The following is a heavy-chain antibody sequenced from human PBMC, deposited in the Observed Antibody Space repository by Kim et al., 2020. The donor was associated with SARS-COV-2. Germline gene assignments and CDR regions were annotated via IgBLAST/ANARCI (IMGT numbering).Heavy chain of an antibody. CDR3: ARDQKYYFGSGSYYSNYFDY. Sequence: GGSLRLSCAASGFIFSSYAIHWVRQAPGKGLEWVAVISYDGSDKYYADSVKGRFTISRDNSKKTLYLQMNSLRAEDTAVYYCARDQKYYFGSGSYYSNYFDYWGQGTLVTVSS. J-gene: IGHJ4*02. V-gene: IGHV3-30*04. CDR2: ISYDGSDK. D-gene: IGHD3-10*01. CDR1: GFIFSSYA.